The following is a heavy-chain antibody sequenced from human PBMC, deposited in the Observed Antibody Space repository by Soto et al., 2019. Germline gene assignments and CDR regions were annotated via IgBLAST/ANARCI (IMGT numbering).Heavy chain of an antibody. D-gene: IGHD4-17*01. CDR1: GGTFSSYT. Sequence: QVQLVQSGAEVKKPGSSVKVSCKASGGTFSSYTISWVRQAPGQGLEWMGRIIPILGIANYAQKFQGRVTITADKSTSTAYMELSSLRSEDTAVYYCARATVTTNWFDPWGQGTLVTDSS. CDR2: IIPILGIA. J-gene: IGHJ5*02. CDR3: ARATVTTNWFDP. V-gene: IGHV1-69*02.